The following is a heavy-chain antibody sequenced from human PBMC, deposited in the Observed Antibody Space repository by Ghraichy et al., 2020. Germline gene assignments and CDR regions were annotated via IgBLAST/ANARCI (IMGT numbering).Heavy chain of an antibody. CDR1: GFTFSSYW. CDR2: INSDGSST. D-gene: IGHD3-16*01. CDR3: APGWGYFDY. V-gene: IGHV3-74*01. Sequence: GGSLRLSCAASGFTFSSYWMHWVRQAPGKGLVWVSRINSDGSSTSYADSVKGRFTISRDKAENTLFLQMNSLRAEDTAVYYCAPGWGYFDYWGQGTLVTVSS. J-gene: IGHJ4*02.